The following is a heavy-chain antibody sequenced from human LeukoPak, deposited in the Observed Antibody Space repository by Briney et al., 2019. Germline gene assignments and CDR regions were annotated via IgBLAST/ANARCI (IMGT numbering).Heavy chain of an antibody. D-gene: IGHD3-22*01. V-gene: IGHV4-30-4*01. CDR1: GGSISSGDFY. J-gene: IGHJ4*02. CDR3: GGTDSSGEGGYFDY. Sequence: PSQTLSLTCTVSGGSISSGDFYWSWIRQPPGKGLEWIGYIYYSGSTYYNPSLKSRVTMSVDTSKNHSSLKLSSVTAADTAVYYCGGTDSSGEGGYFDYWGQGTLVTVSS. CDR2: IYYSGST.